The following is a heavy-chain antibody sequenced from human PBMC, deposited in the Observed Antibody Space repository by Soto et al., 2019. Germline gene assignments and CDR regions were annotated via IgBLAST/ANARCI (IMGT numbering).Heavy chain of an antibody. CDR2: IYHSGST. J-gene: IGHJ4*02. CDR3: ARGMAEEQIFYYFDY. CDR1: GGSISSGGYS. Sequence: SETLSLTCTVSGGSISSGGYSWSWIRQPPGKGLEWIGYIYHSGSTYYNPSLKSRVTISVDRSKNQFSLKLSSVTAADTAVYYCARGMAEEQIFYYFDYWGQGALVTVYS. V-gene: IGHV4-30-2*01. D-gene: IGHD3-9*01.